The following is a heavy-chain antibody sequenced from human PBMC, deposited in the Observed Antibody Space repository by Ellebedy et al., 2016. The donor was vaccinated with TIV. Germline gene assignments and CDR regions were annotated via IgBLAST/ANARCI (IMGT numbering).Heavy chain of an antibody. CDR3: ARAIGAGDGK. CDR2: IKEDGSAI. CDR1: GFTFSSYW. D-gene: IGHD2-15*01. Sequence: GESLKISXAASGFTFSSYWMHWVRQAPGKGLDWAANIKEDGSAIYYVDSVKGRFTISRDNAKNSLYLQMNSLRTEDTAVYYCARAIGAGDGKWGRGALVTVSS. J-gene: IGHJ4*02. V-gene: IGHV3-7*01.